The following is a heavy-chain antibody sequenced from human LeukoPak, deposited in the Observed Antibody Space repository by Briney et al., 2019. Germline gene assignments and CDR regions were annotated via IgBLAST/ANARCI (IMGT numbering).Heavy chain of an antibody. Sequence: SETLSLTCTVSGGSISSYYWSWIRQPPGKGLEWIGYIYTSGSTNYNPYPKSRVTISVDTSKNQFSLKLSCVTAADTAVYYCARTGYSSSWYNNWFDPWGQGTLVTVSS. CDR2: IYTSGST. V-gene: IGHV4-4*09. J-gene: IGHJ5*02. CDR3: ARTGYSSSWYNNWFDP. D-gene: IGHD6-13*01. CDR1: GGSISSYY.